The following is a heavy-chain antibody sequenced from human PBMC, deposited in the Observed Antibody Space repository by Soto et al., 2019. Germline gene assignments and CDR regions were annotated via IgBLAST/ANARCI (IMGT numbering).Heavy chain of an antibody. CDR2: ITGSGSSS. V-gene: IGHV3-23*01. D-gene: IGHD5-12*01. Sequence: GGSLRLSCAASGFTFGTYAMTWVRRAPGKGLERVSVITGSGSSSYYADSVKGRFTISRDNSKNTLYLQMKSLRAEDTAVYYCAKMGFRSSTGSYDYTMDVWGQGTTVTVSS. CDR1: GFTFGTYA. J-gene: IGHJ6*02. CDR3: AKMGFRSSTGSYDYTMDV.